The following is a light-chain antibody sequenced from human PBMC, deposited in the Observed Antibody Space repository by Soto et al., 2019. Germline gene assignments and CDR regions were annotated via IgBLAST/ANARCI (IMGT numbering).Light chain of an antibody. Sequence: QSVLTQPPSTSGTPGQRVTISCSGASSNIGSNTVNWYQHLPGTAPKLLIYYNNQRPSGVPDRFSGSRSGTSAYLAITGLQSGDDAYYYCAAWDDSLNGVVFGGGTKVTVL. V-gene: IGLV1-44*01. CDR3: AAWDDSLNGVV. CDR2: YNN. CDR1: SSNIGSNT. J-gene: IGLJ2*01.